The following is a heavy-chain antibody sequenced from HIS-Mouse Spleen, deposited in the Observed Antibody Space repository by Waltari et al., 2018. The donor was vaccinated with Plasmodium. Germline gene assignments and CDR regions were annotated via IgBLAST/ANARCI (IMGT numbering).Heavy chain of an antibody. J-gene: IGHJ4*02. CDR1: GGSFSGYS. V-gene: IGHV4-34*01. Sequence: QVQLQQWGAGLLKPSETLSPTCAVYGGSFSGYSWSWIRRPPGQGLEWIGEINHSGSTHYNPSLKSRVTISVDTSKNQFSLKLSSVTAADTAVYYCASSGSGSYYYWGQGTLVTVSS. CDR2: INHSGST. CDR3: ASSGSGSYYY. D-gene: IGHD3-10*01.